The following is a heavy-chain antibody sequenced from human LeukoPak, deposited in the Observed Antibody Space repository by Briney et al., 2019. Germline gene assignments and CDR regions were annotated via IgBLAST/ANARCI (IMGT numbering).Heavy chain of an antibody. J-gene: IGHJ4*02. CDR1: GFTFSSFA. Sequence: GGSLRLSCAASGFTFSSFAMSWVRQAPGKGLEWVSSISGRGGSTYYAGSVKGRFTISRDNSKNTLSLQMDSLRSEDTAVYYCAKDSGVVVTAIPNYWGQGALVTVSS. V-gene: IGHV3-23*01. CDR3: AKDSGVVVTAIPNY. CDR2: ISGRGGST. D-gene: IGHD2-21*02.